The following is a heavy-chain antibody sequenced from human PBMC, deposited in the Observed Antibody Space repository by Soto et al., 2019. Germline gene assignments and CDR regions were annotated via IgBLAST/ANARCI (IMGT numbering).Heavy chain of an antibody. D-gene: IGHD1-1*01. CDR3: ARVRKGCSANNCYLDP. J-gene: IGHJ4*03. CDR2: VHISGHS. Sequence: PSETLSLTCTLSGGSVRAPDWWNWVRQSPDKGLEWIAEVHISGHSNYNPSLRSRVSVSIDSSKNQFYLNLNSVTAADTAIYYCARVRKGCSANNCYLDPWGQGTQLTVYS. CDR1: GGSVRAPDW. V-gene: IGHV4-4*02.